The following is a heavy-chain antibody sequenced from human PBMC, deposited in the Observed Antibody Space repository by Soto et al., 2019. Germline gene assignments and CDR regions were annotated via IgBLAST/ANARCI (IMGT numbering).Heavy chain of an antibody. V-gene: IGHV3-11*01. D-gene: IGHD2-2*01. J-gene: IGHJ4*02. CDR1: GFTFSDYY. CDR3: AKDSLLGYCISTSCSPFDS. CDR2: ISGSGSTM. Sequence: GGSLRLSCAASGFTFSDYYMSWIRQAPGQGLEWISYISGSGSTMYYADSVKGRFTTSRDNSKNTLYLQMNSLRAEDTAVYYCAKDSLLGYCISTSCSPFDSWGQGTLVTVSS.